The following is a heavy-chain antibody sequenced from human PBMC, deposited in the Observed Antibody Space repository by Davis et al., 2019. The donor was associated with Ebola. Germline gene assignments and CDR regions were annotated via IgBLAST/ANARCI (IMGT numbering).Heavy chain of an antibody. D-gene: IGHD2-15*01. CDR2: IKPDGSEK. CDR1: GFTFSSYW. J-gene: IGHJ6*02. CDR3: ARCSGGTSWDYYYGMDV. Sequence: ESLKISCAASGFTFSSYWMSWVRQAPGKGLEWVANIKPDGSEKYFVDSVKGRFTISRDNAKNSLYLQMNSLRAEDTAVYYCARCSGGTSWDYYYGMDVWGQGTTVTVSS. V-gene: IGHV3-7*01.